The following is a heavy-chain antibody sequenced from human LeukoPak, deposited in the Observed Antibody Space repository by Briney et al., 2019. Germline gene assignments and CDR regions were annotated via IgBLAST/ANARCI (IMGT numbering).Heavy chain of an antibody. CDR3: ATDSKTGLYSSGWWSFDY. V-gene: IGHV1-2*02. CDR1: GYTFTGYY. J-gene: IGHJ4*02. D-gene: IGHD6-19*01. Sequence: GASVKVSCKASGYTFTGYYMHWVRQAPGQGLEWMGWINPNSGGTNYAQKFQGRVTMTEDTSTDTAYMELSSLRSEDTAVYYCATDSKTGLYSSGWWSFDYWGQGTLVTVSS. CDR2: INPNSGGT.